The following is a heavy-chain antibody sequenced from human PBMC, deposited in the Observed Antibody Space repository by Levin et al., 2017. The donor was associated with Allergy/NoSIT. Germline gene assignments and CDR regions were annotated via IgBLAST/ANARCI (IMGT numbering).Heavy chain of an antibody. V-gene: IGHV3-30*03. Sequence: LSLTCAASGFTFSSYGMHWVRQAPGKGLEWVAVISYDGSNKYYADSVKGRFTISRDNSKNTLYLQMNSLRAEDTAVYYCAEGYYFDYWGQGTLVTVSS. CDR3: AEGYYFDY. CDR1: GFTFSSYG. CDR2: ISYDGSNK. J-gene: IGHJ4*02.